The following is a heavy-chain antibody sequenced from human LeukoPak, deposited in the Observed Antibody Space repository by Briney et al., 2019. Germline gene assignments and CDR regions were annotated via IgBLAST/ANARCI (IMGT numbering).Heavy chain of an antibody. CDR1: GYTFTGYY. J-gene: IGHJ4*02. V-gene: IGHV1-2*02. CDR3: ARVLTSWELLPFDY. CDR2: INPNSGGT. D-gene: IGHD1-26*01. Sequence: ASVKVSCKASGYTFTGYYMHWVRQAPGQGLEWMGWINPNSGGTNYAQKFQGRVTMTRDTSISTAYMELSRLRSDDTAVYYCARVLTSWELLPFDYWGQGTLVTVSS.